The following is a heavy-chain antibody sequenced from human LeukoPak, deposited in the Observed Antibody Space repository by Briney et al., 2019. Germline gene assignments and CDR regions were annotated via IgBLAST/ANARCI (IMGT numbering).Heavy chain of an antibody. Sequence: PGGSLRLSCAASGFTFSSYAMHWVRQAPGKGLEWVAVISYDGSNKYYADSVKGRSTIPRDNSKNTLYLQMNSLRAEDTAVYYCARDRIQLWPRYYFDYWGQGTLVTVSS. CDR3: ARDRIQLWPRYYFDY. J-gene: IGHJ4*02. D-gene: IGHD5-18*01. V-gene: IGHV3-30-3*01. CDR2: ISYDGSNK. CDR1: GFTFSSYA.